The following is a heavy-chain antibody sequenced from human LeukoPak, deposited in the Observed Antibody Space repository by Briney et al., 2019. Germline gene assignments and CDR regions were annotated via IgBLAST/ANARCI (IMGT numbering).Heavy chain of an antibody. J-gene: IGHJ4*02. Sequence: PSETLSLTCAVYGGSFSGYYWSWIRQPPGKGLEWIGEINHSGSTNYNPSLKSRVTISVDTSKNQFSLKLSSVTAADTAVYYCARTPTGDRVIDYRGQGSLVTVSS. CDR1: GGSFSGYY. D-gene: IGHD1-1*01. V-gene: IGHV4-34*01. CDR2: INHSGST. CDR3: ARTPTGDRVIDY.